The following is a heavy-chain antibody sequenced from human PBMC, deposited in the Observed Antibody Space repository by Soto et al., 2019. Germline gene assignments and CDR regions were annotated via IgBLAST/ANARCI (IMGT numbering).Heavy chain of an antibody. Sequence: QVQLVQSGAEVKKPGSSVKVSCKASGGTFSSYAISWVRQAPGQGLEWMGGIIPMFGRPNYAQKFHGRVTITADESTRTAYMELSSLRSEDTAVYYCARDQGPGYYYYGMDVWGQGTTVTVSS. CDR3: ARDQGPGYYYYGMDV. CDR1: GGTFSSYA. V-gene: IGHV1-69*01. CDR2: IIPMFGRP. D-gene: IGHD3-22*01. J-gene: IGHJ6*02.